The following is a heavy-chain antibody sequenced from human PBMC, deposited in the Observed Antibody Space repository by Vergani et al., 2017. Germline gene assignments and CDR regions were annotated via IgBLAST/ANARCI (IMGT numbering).Heavy chain of an antibody. CDR1: GFTFSSYE. J-gene: IGHJ6*03. CDR3: AGDSPDYARYYYYYMDV. V-gene: IGHV3-48*03. D-gene: IGHD3-16*01. CDR2: ISSSGSTI. Sequence: EVQLVESGGGLVQPGGSLRLSCAASGFTFSSYEMNWVRQAPGKGLEWVSYISSSGSTIYYADSVKGRFTISSDNAKNPLYLQMNSLRAEDTAVYYCAGDSPDYARYYYYYMDVWGKGTTVTVSS.